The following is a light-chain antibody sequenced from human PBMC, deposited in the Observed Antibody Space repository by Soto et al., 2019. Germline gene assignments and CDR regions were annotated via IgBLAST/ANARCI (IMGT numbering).Light chain of an antibody. V-gene: IGKV3-11*01. CDR3: QQRSKWPVT. J-gene: IGKJ4*01. CDR2: DAS. Sequence: EIVLTQSQATLSVSPVEGGALXLRASQSVSSNLAWYQQKPGQAPRLLIYDASNRATGIPARFSGSGSGTDFTLTISSLEAEDFALYYCQQRSKWPVTFGGGTKVDI. CDR1: QSVSSN.